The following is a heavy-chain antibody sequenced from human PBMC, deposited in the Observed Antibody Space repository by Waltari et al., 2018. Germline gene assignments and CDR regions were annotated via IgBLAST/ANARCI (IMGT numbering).Heavy chain of an antibody. J-gene: IGHJ4*02. CDR3: ARDSGYSGYNSYSFDY. D-gene: IGHD5-12*01. Sequence: QVQLVQSGAEVKRPGASVKVPCRAYGYTHPRSGINWVRQAPGQGREWVGWVATYNGNTNYAQSLQGRVTMSTDTSTNTVYMELRSLRSDDTAVYYCARDSGYSGYNSYSFDYWGQGTLVTVSS. CDR1: GYTHPRSG. V-gene: IGHV1-18*04. CDR2: VATYNGNT.